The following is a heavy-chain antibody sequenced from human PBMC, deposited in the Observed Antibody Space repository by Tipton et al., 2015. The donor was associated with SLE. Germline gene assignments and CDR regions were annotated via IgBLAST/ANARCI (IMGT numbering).Heavy chain of an antibody. Sequence: TLSLTCTVSGGSISSHYWSWIRQPPGKGLEWIGYIYYSGGTNYNPSLKSRVTISVDTAKNQFSLKLSSVTAADTAVYYCARDREFNWAGGWYFDLWGRGTLVTVSS. CDR2: IYYSGGT. D-gene: IGHD3-16*01. CDR3: ARDREFNWAGGWYFDL. J-gene: IGHJ2*01. CDR1: GGSISSHY. V-gene: IGHV4-59*11.